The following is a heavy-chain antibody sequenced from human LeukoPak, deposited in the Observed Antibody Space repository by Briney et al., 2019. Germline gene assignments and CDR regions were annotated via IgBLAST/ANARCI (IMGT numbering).Heavy chain of an antibody. V-gene: IGHV1-8*01. Sequence: ASVKVSCKASGYTFTSYDINWVRQAPGQGREWMGWMNPNSGNTGYAQKFQGRVTMTRNTSISTAYMELSSLRSEDTAVYYCAVGVSGWYRYYGMDVWGQGTTVTVSS. CDR1: GYTFTSYD. D-gene: IGHD6-19*01. J-gene: IGHJ6*02. CDR3: AVGVSGWYRYYGMDV. CDR2: MNPNSGNT.